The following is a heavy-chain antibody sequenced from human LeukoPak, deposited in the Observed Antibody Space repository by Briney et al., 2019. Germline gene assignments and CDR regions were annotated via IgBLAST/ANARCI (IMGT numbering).Heavy chain of an antibody. D-gene: IGHD3-22*01. CDR1: GGSFSSYY. V-gene: IGHV4-59*08. Sequence: SETLSLTCTVSGGSFSSYYWNWMRQPPGKGLEWIGYIYYSGSTNYNPSLKSRVTISVDTSKNQFSLKLSSVTAADTAVYYCARQTPMIKDPSHYYYYGMDVWGQGTTVTVSS. J-gene: IGHJ6*02. CDR3: ARQTPMIKDPSHYYYYGMDV. CDR2: IYYSGST.